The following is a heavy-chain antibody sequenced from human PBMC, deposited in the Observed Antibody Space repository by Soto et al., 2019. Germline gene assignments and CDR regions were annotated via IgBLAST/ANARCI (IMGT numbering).Heavy chain of an antibody. CDR2: INHSGST. Sequence: ASETLSLTCAVYGGSFSGYYWSWIRQPPGKGLEWIGEINHSGSTNYNPSLKSRATISVDTSKNQFSLKLSSVTAADTAVYYCARGGGYDFWSGYSTGMDVWGKGTTVTVSS. D-gene: IGHD3-3*01. CDR3: ARGGGYDFWSGYSTGMDV. V-gene: IGHV4-34*01. J-gene: IGHJ6*04. CDR1: GGSFSGYY.